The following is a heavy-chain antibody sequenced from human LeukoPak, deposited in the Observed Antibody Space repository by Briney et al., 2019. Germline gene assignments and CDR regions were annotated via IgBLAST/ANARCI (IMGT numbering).Heavy chain of an antibody. J-gene: IGHJ4*02. CDR2: IIPIFGTA. CDR3: ASGYCSGGSCYRVEPDY. V-gene: IGHV1-69*01. Sequence: SVKVSCKASGGTFSSYAISWVRQAPGHGLEWMGGIIPIFGTANYAQKFQGRVTITADESTSTAYMELSSLRSEDTAVYYCASGYCSGGSCYRVEPDYWGQGTLVTVSS. D-gene: IGHD2-15*01. CDR1: GGTFSSYA.